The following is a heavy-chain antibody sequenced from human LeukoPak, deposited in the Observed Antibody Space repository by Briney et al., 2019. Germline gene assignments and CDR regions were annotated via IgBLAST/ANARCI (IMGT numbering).Heavy chain of an antibody. Sequence: QPGGSLRLSCAASGFTFSSYEMNWVRQAPGKGLEWVSYISSSSSTIYYADSVKGRFTISRDNAKNSLYLQMNSLRAEDTAVYYCARDWHDQLVIAIRPFAFDIWGQGTMVTVSS. CDR2: ISSSSSTI. CDR1: GFTFSSYE. V-gene: IGHV3-48*01. D-gene: IGHD2-21*01. J-gene: IGHJ3*02. CDR3: ARDWHDQLVIAIRPFAFDI.